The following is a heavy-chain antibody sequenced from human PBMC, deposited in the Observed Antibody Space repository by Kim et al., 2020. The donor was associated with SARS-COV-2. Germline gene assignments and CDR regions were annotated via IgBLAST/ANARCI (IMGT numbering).Heavy chain of an antibody. V-gene: IGHV3-74*01. J-gene: IGHJ4*02. Sequence: TDGRTPTYTRSVKGRLTITRDNAKNTVYLQLNSLRVDDTAVYYCVRGMPSYWGQGALVTVSS. CDR3: VRGMPSY. D-gene: IGHD2-2*01. CDR2: TDGRTP.